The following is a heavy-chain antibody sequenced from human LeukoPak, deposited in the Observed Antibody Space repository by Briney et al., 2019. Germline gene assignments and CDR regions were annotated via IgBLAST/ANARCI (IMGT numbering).Heavy chain of an antibody. Sequence: SETLSLTCTVSGGSISSSSYYWGWIRQPPGKGLEWIGSIYYSGSTYYNPSLKSRVTISVDTSKNQFSLKLSSVTAADTAVYYCARRISATPRNKNWFDPWGQGTLVTVSS. CDR2: IYYSGST. CDR3: ARRISATPRNKNWFDP. J-gene: IGHJ5*02. D-gene: IGHD1/OR15-1a*01. CDR1: GGSISSSSYY. V-gene: IGHV4-39*01.